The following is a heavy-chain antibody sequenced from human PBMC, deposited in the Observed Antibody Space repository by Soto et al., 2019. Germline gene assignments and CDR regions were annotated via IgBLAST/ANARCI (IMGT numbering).Heavy chain of an antibody. J-gene: IGHJ4*02. CDR3: ARQADDWNYGVDY. V-gene: IGHV4-39*01. D-gene: IGHD1-7*01. CDR1: GGSIRSNSHY. CDR2: IYYSGTT. Sequence: PSETLSLTCTVSGGSIRSNSHYWGWVRQPPGKGLEYIGSIYYSGTTFYNPSLKSRVTISLDTSKNQFSLKLNSVTAADTSVYFCARQADDWNYGVDYWGQGMLVTAPQ.